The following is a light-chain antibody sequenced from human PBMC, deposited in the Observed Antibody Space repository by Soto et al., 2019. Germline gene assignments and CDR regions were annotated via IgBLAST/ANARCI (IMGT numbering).Light chain of an antibody. J-gene: IGLJ1*01. V-gene: IGLV1-47*01. CDR1: SFNIGSNY. CDR3: SAWDDSLSGYV. CDR2: RND. Sequence: QSVLTQAPSASGSRGQRVTISCSGSSFNIGSNYVYWYQQLPGTAPKLVIFRNDQRPSGIPDRISGSKSGTSASLAISGLRSEDEADYYCSAWDDSLSGYVFGTGTKVTVL.